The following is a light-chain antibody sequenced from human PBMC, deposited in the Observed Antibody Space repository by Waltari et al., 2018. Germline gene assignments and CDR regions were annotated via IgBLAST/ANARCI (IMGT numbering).Light chain of an antibody. Sequence: EDVLTQSPGPLSFSPGERATLSCRASQNIRGAYLAWYQQSPGQAPRLLIYDSFIRATGIPDRFSGSGSGADFTLTISSLAPEDSAVYFCHQYDTSPQTFGQGTKVSIK. CDR1: QNIRGAY. V-gene: IGKV3-20*01. J-gene: IGKJ1*01. CDR3: HQYDTSPQT. CDR2: DSF.